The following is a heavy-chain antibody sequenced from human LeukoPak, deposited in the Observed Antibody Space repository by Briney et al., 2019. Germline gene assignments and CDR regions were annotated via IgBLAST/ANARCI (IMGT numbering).Heavy chain of an antibody. CDR1: GFSFSDYS. Sequence: GGSLRLSYAASGFSFSDYSMNWVRQAPGKGLEWISYFSVDSINIWYADSVKGRFTISRDNAKNSVFLQMNSLRDEDSAVYYCARDLGLVRSPFDYWGQGTLVTVSS. J-gene: IGHJ4*02. CDR3: ARDLGLVRSPFDY. D-gene: IGHD3-10*01. CDR2: FSVDSINI. V-gene: IGHV3-48*02.